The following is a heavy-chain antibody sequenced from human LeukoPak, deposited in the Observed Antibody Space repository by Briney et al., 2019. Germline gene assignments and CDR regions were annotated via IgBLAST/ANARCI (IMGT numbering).Heavy chain of an antibody. V-gene: IGHV4-59*01. CDR1: GGSISSYY. J-gene: IGHJ4*02. CDR2: IYYSGST. Sequence: PSETLSLTCTVSGGSISSYYWSWIRQPPGKGLEWIGYIYYSGSTNYNPSHKSRVTISVDTSKNQFPLKLSSVTAADTAVYYCARTNCSGGSCYSDYWGQGTLVTVSS. CDR3: ARTNCSGGSCYSDY. D-gene: IGHD2-15*01.